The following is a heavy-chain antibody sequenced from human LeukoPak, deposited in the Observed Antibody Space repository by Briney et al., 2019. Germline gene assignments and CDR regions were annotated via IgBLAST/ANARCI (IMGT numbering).Heavy chain of an antibody. CDR1: GFNFSSYA. D-gene: IGHD1-26*01. CDR2: FSASGANT. CDR3: AKAQRGSFSPFDY. V-gene: IGHV3-23*01. Sequence: GGSLRLSCAASGFNFSSYAMSWVRQAPGKGLEWVSTFSASGANTYYADSVKGRFTISRDNSKNTLYLQMNSLRAEDTAVYYCAKAQRGSFSPFDYWGQGTLVTVSS. J-gene: IGHJ4*02.